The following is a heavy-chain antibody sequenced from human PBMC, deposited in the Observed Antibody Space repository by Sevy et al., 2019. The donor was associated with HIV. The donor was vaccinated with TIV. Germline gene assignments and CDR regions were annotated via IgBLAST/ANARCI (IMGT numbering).Heavy chain of an antibody. D-gene: IGHD5-18*01. CDR1: GFTFSNYA. CDR2: ISGSADAT. CDR3: VKEVSQYSYSDY. Sequence: GGSLRLSCEVFGFTFSNYAMSWVRQTPGKGLEWVSAISGSADATYYTDSVKGRFTISRDNSKNTVYLQMNSLRAEDTAVYYCVKEVSQYSYSDYWGQGTLVTVSS. V-gene: IGHV3-23*01. J-gene: IGHJ4*02.